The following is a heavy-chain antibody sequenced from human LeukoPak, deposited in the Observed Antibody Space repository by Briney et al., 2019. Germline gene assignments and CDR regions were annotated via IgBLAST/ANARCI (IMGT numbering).Heavy chain of an antibody. D-gene: IGHD3-22*01. Sequence: SETLSLTCTVSGGSISSYYWSWIRQPPGKGLEWIGYIYYSGTTNYNPSLKSRVTISIDTSKNEFSLKLSSVTAADTAVYFCARGPYSYDSSGAFDIWGQGTMVTVSS. V-gene: IGHV4-59*08. CDR3: ARGPYSYDSSGAFDI. J-gene: IGHJ3*02. CDR1: GGSISSYY. CDR2: IYYSGTT.